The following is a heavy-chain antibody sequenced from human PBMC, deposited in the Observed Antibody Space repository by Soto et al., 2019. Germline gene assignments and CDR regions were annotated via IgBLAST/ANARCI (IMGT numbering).Heavy chain of an antibody. CDR3: ARDIRGYSRAFDY. V-gene: IGHV4-61*01. Sequence: QVQLQESGPGLVKPSETLSLTCTVSGDSVSSDSYYWTWIRQPPGKGLEWIGYISSSGSTKYNPSVKSRLTISRDTSRNQFSLELTSVTAADTAIYYCARDIRGYSRAFDYWGQGTLVTVSS. CDR2: ISSSGST. CDR1: GDSVSSDSYY. J-gene: IGHJ4*02. D-gene: IGHD5-18*01.